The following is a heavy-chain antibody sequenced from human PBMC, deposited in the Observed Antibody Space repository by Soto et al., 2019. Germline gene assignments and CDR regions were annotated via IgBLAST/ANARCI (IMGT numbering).Heavy chain of an antibody. V-gene: IGHV2-5*02. Sequence: SGPTPVNPTQTLTLTCTFSGFSLSTSGVSVGWIRQPPGKALEWLALIYGDDDKRYSPSLKSRLTITKDTSKNHVVLTMTNMDPVDTATYYCAHRKLVAGYSYGTPFDYWGQGTLVTVSS. CDR3: AHRKLVAGYSYGTPFDY. D-gene: IGHD5-18*01. CDR2: IYGDDDK. J-gene: IGHJ4*02. CDR1: GFSLSTSGVS.